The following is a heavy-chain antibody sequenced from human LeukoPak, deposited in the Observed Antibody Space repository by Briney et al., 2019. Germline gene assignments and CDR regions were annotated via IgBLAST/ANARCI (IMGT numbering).Heavy chain of an antibody. Sequence: SETLSLTCSVYGGSFSDYDWSWIRQPPGKGLEWIGEINHSGSTNYNPSLKSRVTISVDTSKNQFSLKLSSVTAADTAVYYCARHTLWFGELGDFDYWGQGTLVTVSS. D-gene: IGHD3-10*01. CDR1: GGSFSDYD. V-gene: IGHV4-34*01. CDR3: ARHTLWFGELGDFDY. J-gene: IGHJ4*02. CDR2: INHSGST.